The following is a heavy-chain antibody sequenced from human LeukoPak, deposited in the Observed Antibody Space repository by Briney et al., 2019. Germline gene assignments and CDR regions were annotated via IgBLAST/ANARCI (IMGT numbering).Heavy chain of an antibody. CDR3: ARDLYSRRMDYYGSGSFFAY. J-gene: IGHJ4*02. V-gene: IGHV1-18*01. D-gene: IGHD3-10*01. CDR2: ISAYNGNT. CDR1: GYTFTSYG. Sequence: VASVTVSCKASGYTFTSYGISWVRQAPGQGLEWMGWISAYNGNTHYTQKLQGRLTMTTDTSTSTAYMELRDLISDDTAVYYCARDLYSRRMDYYGSGSFFAYWGQGTLVTVSS.